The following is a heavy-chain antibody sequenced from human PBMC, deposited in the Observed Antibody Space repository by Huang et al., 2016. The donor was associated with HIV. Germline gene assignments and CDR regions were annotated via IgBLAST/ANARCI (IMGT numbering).Heavy chain of an antibody. V-gene: IGHV3-7*01. CDR2: INQDGSER. J-gene: IGHJ4*02. CDR1: GFTFRSYW. CDR3: TRGFRAKPGDY. Sequence: EVDLVQSGGGLVQPGRSLRLSCVGSGFTFRSYWMNWVRQPPGRGLEWVATINQDGSERFYVDCVRGRFAISRDNANDSLSLQLNSLKGEDSAIYFCTRGFRAKPGDYWGQGSLVTVSS.